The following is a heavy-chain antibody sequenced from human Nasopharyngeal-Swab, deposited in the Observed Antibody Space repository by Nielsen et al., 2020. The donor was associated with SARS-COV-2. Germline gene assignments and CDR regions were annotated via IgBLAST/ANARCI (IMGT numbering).Heavy chain of an antibody. CDR1: GVSVAGNRAA. D-gene: IGHD6-19*01. V-gene: IGHV6-1*01. CDR2: AYYRSTWYL. J-gene: IGHJ4*02. Sequence: SETLSLTCVISGVSVAGNRAAWHWIRQSPSRGFEWLGRAYYRSTWYLDYAVSVQGRISINPDTTKNLFSLHLNSVTLDDTAVYYCARGSYTSGWFWGRGTLVTVSS. CDR3: ARGSYTSGWF.